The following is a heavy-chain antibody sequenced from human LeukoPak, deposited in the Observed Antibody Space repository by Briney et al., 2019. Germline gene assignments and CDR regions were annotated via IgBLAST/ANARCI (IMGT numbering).Heavy chain of an antibody. CDR3: ATPYYYDNSGYQFCDI. CDR1: GYTFTAYY. CDR2: INPNNGDT. J-gene: IGHJ3*02. V-gene: IGHV1-2*02. Sequence: ASVNVSCKASGYTFTAYYMHWVRQAPGQGLEWMGWINPNNGDTNYPQKFQGRVTMTRDTSISTAYMELTSLRSDDTAVYYCATPYYYDNSGYQFCDIWGQGTMVTVSS. D-gene: IGHD3-22*01.